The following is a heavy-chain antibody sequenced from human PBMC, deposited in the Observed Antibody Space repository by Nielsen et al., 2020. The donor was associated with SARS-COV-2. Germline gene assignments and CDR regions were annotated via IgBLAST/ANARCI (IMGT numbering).Heavy chain of an antibody. Sequence: SETLSLTCTVSGGSIGSMGYYWSWMRQLPGKGLEWAAYIYHTESASYNPSLKSRISISMDKSKNQFSLQLTSLTAADTGVYYCARVTVVRGVDILDPWGQGTLVTVSS. V-gene: IGHV4-31*03. J-gene: IGHJ5*02. CDR3: ARVTVVRGVDILDP. D-gene: IGHD3-10*01. CDR2: IYHTESA. CDR1: GGSIGSMGYY.